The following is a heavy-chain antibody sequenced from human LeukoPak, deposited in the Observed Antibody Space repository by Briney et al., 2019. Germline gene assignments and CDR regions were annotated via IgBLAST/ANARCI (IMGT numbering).Heavy chain of an antibody. Sequence: PGGSLRLSCAASGFTVSRNYMSWVRQAPGKGLEWVSVIYTGGDTYYADSVKGRFTISRDISKNTLYLQMNSLRAEDTAVYYCARDNYGKIYFDYWGQGTLVTVSS. J-gene: IGHJ4*02. CDR2: IYTGGDT. CDR3: ARDNYGKIYFDY. CDR1: GFTVSRNY. D-gene: IGHD3-10*01. V-gene: IGHV3-53*01.